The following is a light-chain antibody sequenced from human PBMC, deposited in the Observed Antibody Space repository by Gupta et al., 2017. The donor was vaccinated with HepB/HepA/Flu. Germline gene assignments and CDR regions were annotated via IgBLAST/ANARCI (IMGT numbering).Light chain of an antibody. CDR1: QSVSSSY. J-gene: IGKJ1*01. V-gene: IGKV3-20*01. CDR2: GAA. Sequence: EIVLTQSPGTPSLSPGERATLSCRASQSVSSSYLAGYQQKPGQAPRLLIYGAASRATGIPDRFSGSGAGTDFTLTISRREPEDFAVYYCQQYGSSPTWTFGQGTKVEIK. CDR3: QQYGSSPTWT.